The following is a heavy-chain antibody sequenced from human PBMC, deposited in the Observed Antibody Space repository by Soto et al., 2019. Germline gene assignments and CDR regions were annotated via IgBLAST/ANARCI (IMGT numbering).Heavy chain of an antibody. CDR1: GDSVSSNSAA. Sequence: SQTLSLTCAISGDSVSSNSAAWNWIRQSPSRGLEWLGRTHYRSKWYNDYAVSVKSRITINPDTSKNQFSLQLNSVTPEDTAVYCCARSVPDSSGHSSSVFAYWGQGTLVTVSS. V-gene: IGHV6-1*01. J-gene: IGHJ4*02. CDR3: ARSVPDSSGHSSSVFAY. CDR2: THYRSKWYN. D-gene: IGHD3-22*01.